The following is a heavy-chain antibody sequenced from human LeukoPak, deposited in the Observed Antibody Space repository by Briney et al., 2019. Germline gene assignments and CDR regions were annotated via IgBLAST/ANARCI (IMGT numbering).Heavy chain of an antibody. Sequence: SETLSLTRSVSGGSISSNTYYWGWIRQPPGKGLECIGTIYYTGGTYYNPSLKSRVTISVDTSKNQFSLRLSSVTAADTAVYYCARGYSSRGDFDYWGQGTLVTVSS. J-gene: IGHJ4*02. V-gene: IGHV4-39*01. D-gene: IGHD6-13*01. CDR3: ARGYSSRGDFDY. CDR2: IYYTGGT. CDR1: GGSISSNTYY.